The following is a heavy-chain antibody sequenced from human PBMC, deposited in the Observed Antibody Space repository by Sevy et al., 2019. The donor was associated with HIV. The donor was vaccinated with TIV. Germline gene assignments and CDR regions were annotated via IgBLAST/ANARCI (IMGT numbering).Heavy chain of an antibody. CDR2: IYYSGAT. D-gene: IGHD4-17*01. V-gene: IGHV4-39*01. CDR3: ARSQHFSGDYADYAFDV. J-gene: IGHJ3*01. Sequence: SETLPLTCSVSGGSVSNPNYYWGWIRQPPGKGLEWIGSIYYSGATSYNPSLESRVTTSVDTSNNRFSLILTSVTAADTAVYYCARSQHFSGDYADYAFDVWGQGTMVTVSS. CDR1: GGSVSNPNYY.